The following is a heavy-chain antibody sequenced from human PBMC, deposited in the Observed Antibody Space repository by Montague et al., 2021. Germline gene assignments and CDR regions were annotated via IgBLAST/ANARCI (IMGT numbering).Heavy chain of an antibody. CDR2: TWYDGSNK. V-gene: IGHV3-33*01. CDR1: DFTFSTYA. Sequence: SRRLSCAASDFTFSTYAMHWFRQAPGKGLEWVAVTWYDGSNKFYADSVKGRFTISRDNSKNTLYLQMNNPRAEDTAMYYCAREVAPGSGSNSVDYWGQGTLVTVSS. D-gene: IGHD3-10*01. J-gene: IGHJ4*02. CDR3: AREVAPGSGSNSVDY.